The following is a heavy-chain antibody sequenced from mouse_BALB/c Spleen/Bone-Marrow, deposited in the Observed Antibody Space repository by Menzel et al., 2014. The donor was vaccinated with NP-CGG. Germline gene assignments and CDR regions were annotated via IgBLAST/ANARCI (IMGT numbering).Heavy chain of an antibody. J-gene: IGHJ3*01. V-gene: IGHV5-6*01. CDR2: ISSGGGYT. D-gene: IGHD1-1*01. CDR1: GFTFSTYG. Sequence: VQLQQSGGDLVKPGGSLKLSCAASGFTFSTYGMSWVRQTPDKRLEWVATISSGGGYTYYPDSVKGRFTISRDNAKNTLYLQRSSLKSEYTAMYYGARQGDYGSKIACFSYRGRGTLVAVSA. CDR3: ARQGDYGSKIACFSY.